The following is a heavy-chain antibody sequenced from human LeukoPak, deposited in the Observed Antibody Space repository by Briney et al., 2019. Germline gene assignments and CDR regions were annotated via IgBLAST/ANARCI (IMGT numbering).Heavy chain of an antibody. Sequence: GGSLRLSCAASGVIFSSYWMSWVRQAPGKGLEWGANIKEDGSEKYYVDSVKGRFTISRDNARNSLYQQMNSLRAEDTAVYYCARGLHGSSCLDYWGQGTLVTVSS. CDR1: GVIFSSYW. CDR3: ARGLHGSSCLDY. V-gene: IGHV3-7*01. J-gene: IGHJ4*02. CDR2: IKEDGSEK. D-gene: IGHD6-13*01.